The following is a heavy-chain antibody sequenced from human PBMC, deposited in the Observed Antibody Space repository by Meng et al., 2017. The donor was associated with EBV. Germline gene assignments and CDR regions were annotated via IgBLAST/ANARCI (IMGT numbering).Heavy chain of an antibody. D-gene: IGHD1-26*01. CDR1: EFTFTSAW. CDR3: TTDEGGSRF. J-gene: IGHJ4*02. V-gene: IGHV3-15*01. CDR2: IRSQVDGRTA. Sequence: VGLCGVWVNPGHSLNLSCAASEFTFTSAWMNWVRQAPGKGLEWVGRIRSQVDGRTADYSAPVKGRFTISRDDSKHTLYLQMNSLKIEDSAVYYCTTDEGGSRFWGQGTLVTVSS.